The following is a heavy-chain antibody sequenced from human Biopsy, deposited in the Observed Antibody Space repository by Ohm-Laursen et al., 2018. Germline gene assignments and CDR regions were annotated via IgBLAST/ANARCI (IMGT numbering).Heavy chain of an antibody. CDR1: GFSLTELS. J-gene: IGHJ4*02. V-gene: IGHV1-24*01. D-gene: IGHD1-7*01. Sequence: SVKVSCKVSGFSLTELSMHWVRQAPGRGLEWMGGFAPENGKTIYAQKFQGRVTMTEDTSTDTAYMELSSLRSEDTAVYYYAADINIWNFNYWGQGTQVTVSS. CDR2: FAPENGKT. CDR3: AADINIWNFNY.